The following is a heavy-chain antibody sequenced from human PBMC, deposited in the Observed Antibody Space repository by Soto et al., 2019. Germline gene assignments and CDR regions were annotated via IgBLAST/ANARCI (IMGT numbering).Heavy chain of an antibody. CDR2: ISGSGGST. CDR3: AKDLRTALLEWLSDAFDI. J-gene: IGHJ3*02. CDR1: GFAFSSYA. Sequence: EVQLLESGGGLVQPGGSLRLSCAASGFAFSSYAMSWVRQAPGKGLEWVSAISGSGGSTYYADSVKGRFTISRDNSKNTLYLQMNSLRAEDTAVYYCAKDLRTALLEWLSDAFDIWGQGTMVTVSS. D-gene: IGHD3-3*01. V-gene: IGHV3-23*01.